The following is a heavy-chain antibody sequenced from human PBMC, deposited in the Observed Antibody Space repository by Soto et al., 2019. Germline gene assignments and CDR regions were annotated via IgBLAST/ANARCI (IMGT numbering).Heavy chain of an antibody. J-gene: IGHJ6*02. V-gene: IGHV4-59*01. CDR3: ARGGGYDFRSSQAPPIDV. D-gene: IGHD3-3*01. CDR2: LYYTGST. CDR1: GGSISDFY. Sequence: SETLSLTCNVSGGSISDFYWSWIRQSPGKRLEWIGYLYYTGSTNYNPALKSRVTISLDTSKDQFSLKVRSVTAADTAVYYCARGGGYDFRSSQAPPIDVWGQGTTVTVSS.